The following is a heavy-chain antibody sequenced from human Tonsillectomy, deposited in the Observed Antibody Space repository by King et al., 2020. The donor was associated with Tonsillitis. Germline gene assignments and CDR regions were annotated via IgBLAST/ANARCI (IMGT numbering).Heavy chain of an antibody. CDR3: ARDVGYYDSSGYYVDYYGMDV. CDR1: GFTFSSYW. D-gene: IGHD3-22*01. CDR2: IKQDGSEK. Sequence: VQLVESGGGLVQPGGSLRLSCAASGFTFSSYWMSWVRQAPGKGLEWVANIKQDGSEKYYVDSVKGRFNSTRDNAKNSLYLQMNSLRAEDTAGYYGARDVGYYDSSGYYVDYYGMDVWRQGTKVTVSS. V-gene: IGHV3-7*01. J-gene: IGHJ6*02.